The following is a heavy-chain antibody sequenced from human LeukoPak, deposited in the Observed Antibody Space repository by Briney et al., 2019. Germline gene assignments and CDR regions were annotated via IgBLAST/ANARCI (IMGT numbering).Heavy chain of an antibody. Sequence: PSETLSLTCTVSGGSISSYYWSWIRQPPGKGLEWIGYIYYSGSTNYNPSLKSRVTISVDTSKNQFSLKLSSVTAADTAVYYCASSPAVTLGNWFDPWGQGTLVTVSS. J-gene: IGHJ5*02. V-gene: IGHV4-59*12. CDR3: ASSPAVTLGNWFDP. CDR2: IYYSGST. CDR1: GGSISSYY. D-gene: IGHD5-18*01.